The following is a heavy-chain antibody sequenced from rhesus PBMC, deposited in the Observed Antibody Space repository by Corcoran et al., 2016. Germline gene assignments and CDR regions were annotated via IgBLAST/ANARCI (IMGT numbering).Heavy chain of an antibody. J-gene: IGHJ5-1*01. Sequence: QVQLQESGPGLVKPSETLSLTCAVSGGSISSNYWSWIRQPPGKGLEWIGRISGSGGSPDHTPSPKSRVTISTDTSKNQFSLKLSSVTAADTAVYYCAREYCTGSGCYAVRFDVWGPGVLVTVSS. D-gene: IGHD2-21*01. CDR3: AREYCTGSGCYAVRFDV. CDR2: ISGSGGSP. CDR1: GGSISSNY. V-gene: IGHV4-173*01.